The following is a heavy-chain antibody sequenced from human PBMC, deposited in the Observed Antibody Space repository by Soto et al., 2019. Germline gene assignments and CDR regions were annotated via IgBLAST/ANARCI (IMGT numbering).Heavy chain of an antibody. J-gene: IGHJ6*02. CDR1: GYSFTSYW. CDR3: ARLRWELPRGFHYYYGMDV. V-gene: IGHV5-51*01. D-gene: IGHD1-26*01. CDR2: IYPGDSDT. Sequence: PGESLKISCKGSGYSFTSYWIGWVRQLPGKGLEWMGIIYPGDSDTRYSPSFQGQVTISADKSISTAYLQWSSLKASDTAMYYCARLRWELPRGFHYYYGMDVWGQGTTVTVSS.